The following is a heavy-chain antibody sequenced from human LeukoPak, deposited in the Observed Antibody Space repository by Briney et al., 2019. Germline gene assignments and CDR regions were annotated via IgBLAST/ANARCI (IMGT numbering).Heavy chain of an antibody. V-gene: IGHV4-59*11. CDR1: GGSISSHY. CDR3: ARGTYYYDY. Sequence: SQTLSLPCTVSGGSISSHYWSWIRKSPGKGLEWIGYSYYSGTTNYNSSLRSRVTISVDTSKNQFSLKLSSVTAADTAVYYCARGTYYYDYWGQGTLVTVSS. CDR2: SYYSGTT. J-gene: IGHJ4*02. D-gene: IGHD2-21*01.